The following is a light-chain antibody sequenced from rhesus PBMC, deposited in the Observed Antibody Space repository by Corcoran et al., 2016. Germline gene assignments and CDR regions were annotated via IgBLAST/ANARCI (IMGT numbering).Light chain of an antibody. CDR1: ENVNKY. CDR2: KAS. V-gene: IGKV1-74*01. Sequence: DIQMTQSPSSLSASVGDRVTLTCRASENVNKYLNWYQQKPGKDPKLLLYKASTLQSGVPSRVSGGGSGTDYTFTISSLQSEYVATYYCQQSYGTPRTFGQGTKVEIK. J-gene: IGKJ1*01. CDR3: QQSYGTPRT.